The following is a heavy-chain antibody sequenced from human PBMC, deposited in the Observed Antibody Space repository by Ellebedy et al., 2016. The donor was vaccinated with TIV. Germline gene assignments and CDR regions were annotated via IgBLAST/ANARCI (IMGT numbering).Heavy chain of an antibody. CDR2: INEDGTKK. Sequence: GGSLRLSCTASGFTLTNYWMTWVRQAPGKGLEWVANINEDGTKKHYVDSVRGRFTISRDYAGNSLYLQMNSLGAEDTAVYYCARAIYSASYLWGRGTLVTVSS. CDR3: ARAIYSASYL. V-gene: IGHV3-7*01. D-gene: IGHD4-11*01. J-gene: IGHJ2*01. CDR1: GFTLTNYW.